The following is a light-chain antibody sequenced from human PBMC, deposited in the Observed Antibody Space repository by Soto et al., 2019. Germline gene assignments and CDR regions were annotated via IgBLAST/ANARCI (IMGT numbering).Light chain of an antibody. CDR1: NLQTKN. Sequence: SYDLTQPPSVSVAPGQTAIITCGGDNLQTKNVHWYQQRPGQAPVLVIYDDKKRPSGIPERFSGSSSGNLATLTLIRVESRDEADYYCQVWDTNSGAVFGGGTKVTVL. CDR3: QVWDTNSGAV. V-gene: IGLV3-21*02. CDR2: DDK. J-gene: IGLJ2*01.